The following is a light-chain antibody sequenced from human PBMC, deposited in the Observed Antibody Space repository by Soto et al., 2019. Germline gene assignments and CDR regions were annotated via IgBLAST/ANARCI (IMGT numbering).Light chain of an antibody. CDR2: KAS. CDR1: QTISSW. J-gene: IGKJ5*01. Sequence: DSQITQSPSTLSGSVGDRVTITCRASQTISSWLAWYQQKPGKAPKLLIYKASTLKSGVPSRFSGSGSGTDFTLTISNLQPEDFAGYYCQQTYSSPITFGQGTRLEIK. CDR3: QQTYSSPIT. V-gene: IGKV1-5*03.